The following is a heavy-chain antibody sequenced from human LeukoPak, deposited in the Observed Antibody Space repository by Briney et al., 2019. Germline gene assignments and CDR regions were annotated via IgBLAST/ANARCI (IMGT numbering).Heavy chain of an antibody. CDR1: GGSISSYY. J-gene: IGHJ3*02. D-gene: IGHD3-3*01. CDR2: IYYSGST. V-gene: IGHV4-59*01. CDR3: ARASGSYDFWSGYYTPFAFDI. Sequence: SETLSLTRTVSGGSISSYYWSWIRQPPGKGLEWIGYIYYSGSTNYNPSLKSRVTISVDTSKNQFSLKLSSVTAADTAVYYCARASGSYDFWSGYYTPFAFDIWGQGTMVTVSS.